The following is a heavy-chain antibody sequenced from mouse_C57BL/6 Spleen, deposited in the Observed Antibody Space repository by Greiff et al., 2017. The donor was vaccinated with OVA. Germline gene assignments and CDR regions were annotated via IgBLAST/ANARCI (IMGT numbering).Heavy chain of an antibody. CDR2: ISDGGSYT. CDR3: ARDLGLRRDYYAMDY. J-gene: IGHJ4*01. D-gene: IGHD2-4*01. CDR1: GFTFSSYA. Sequence: EVQGVESGGGLVKPGGSLKLSCAASGFTFSSYAMSWVRQTPEKRLEWVATISDGGSYTYYPDNVKGRFTISRDNAKNNLYLQMSHLKSEDTAMYYCARDLGLRRDYYAMDYWGQGTSVTVSS. V-gene: IGHV5-4*01.